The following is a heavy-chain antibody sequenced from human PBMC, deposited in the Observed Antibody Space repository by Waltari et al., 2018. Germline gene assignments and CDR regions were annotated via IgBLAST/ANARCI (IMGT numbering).Heavy chain of an antibody. V-gene: IGHV1-46*03. CDR1: GYTFKNYY. J-gene: IGHJ4*02. D-gene: IGHD5-12*01. CDR3: AKSNYKSGYASGTDY. Sequence: QVQLVQSGAEVKKPGASVKVSCKASGYTFKNYYMIWVRQAPGQGLEWMGIINPGTESTAYAQKFRGRVTMTRDTSTSTVYMELRSLKKDDTAVYYCAKSNYKSGYASGTDYWGQGTLVTVSS. CDR2: INPGTEST.